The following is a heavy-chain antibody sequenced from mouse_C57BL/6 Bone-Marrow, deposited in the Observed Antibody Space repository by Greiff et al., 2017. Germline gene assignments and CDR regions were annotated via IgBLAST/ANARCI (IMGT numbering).Heavy chain of an antibody. Sequence: QVQLKQPGAELVMPGASVKLSCKASGYTFTSYWMHWVKQRPGQGLEWIGEIDPSDSYTNYNQKFKGKSTLTVDKSSNTAYMQLSSLTSEDSAVYYCAREGDYGSSYDFDYWGQGTTLTVSS. J-gene: IGHJ2*01. D-gene: IGHD1-1*01. CDR1: GYTFTSYW. CDR2: IDPSDSYT. V-gene: IGHV1-69*01. CDR3: AREGDYGSSYDFDY.